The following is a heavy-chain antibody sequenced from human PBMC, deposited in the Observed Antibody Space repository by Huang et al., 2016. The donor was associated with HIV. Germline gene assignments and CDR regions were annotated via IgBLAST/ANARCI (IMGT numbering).Heavy chain of an antibody. CDR3: VKGDIVGTANFFDY. CDR2: ISWNSANI. J-gene: IGHJ4*02. D-gene: IGHD1-26*01. V-gene: IGHV3-9*01. Sequence: EVQLVESGGNLIQTGGSLRLACAASGFRFDNSDMYLVRQATGKGLEWVASISWNSANIAYGDSVKGRFTIARDNARNSLYLQMNSLRPDDTALYYCVKGDIVGTANFFDYWGQGTQVSVSS. CDR1: GFRFDNSD.